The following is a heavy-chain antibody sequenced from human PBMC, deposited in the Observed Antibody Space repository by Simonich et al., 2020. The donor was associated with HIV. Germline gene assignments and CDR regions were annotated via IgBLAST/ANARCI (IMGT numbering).Heavy chain of an antibody. V-gene: IGHV4-4*07. J-gene: IGHJ4*02. D-gene: IGHD3-10*01. Sequence: QVQLQESGPGLVKPSETLSLTCTVSGGSIRYYYWSWIRQPAGKGLEWIGRIYITGSTNYNPSLKSRVTILVDKSKNQFSLKLTSVTAADTAVYYCARVTPGGRFDYWGQGTLVTVSS. CDR1: GGSIRYYY. CDR3: ARVTPGGRFDY. CDR2: IYITGST.